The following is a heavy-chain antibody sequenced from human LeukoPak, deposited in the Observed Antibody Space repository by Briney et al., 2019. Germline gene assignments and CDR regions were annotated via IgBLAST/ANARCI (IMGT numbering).Heavy chain of an antibody. J-gene: IGHJ4*02. Sequence: SETLSLTCTVSGGSLSSTTYYWGWIRQPPGKGLEWIGSIYYSGSTYYNPSLKSRVTISVDTSKNQFSLKLNSVTAADTAVYYCARLYSSGWKYYFDYWGQGTLVTVSS. CDR3: ARLYSSGWKYYFDY. CDR1: GGSLSSTTYY. CDR2: IYYSGST. D-gene: IGHD6-19*01. V-gene: IGHV4-39*01.